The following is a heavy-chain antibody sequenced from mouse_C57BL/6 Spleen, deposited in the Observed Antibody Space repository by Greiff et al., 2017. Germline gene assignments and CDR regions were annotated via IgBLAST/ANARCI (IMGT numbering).Heavy chain of an antibody. CDR2: ISDGGSYT. CDR3: ARGKNYFDY. Sequence: EVKLMESGGGLVKPGGSLKLSCAASGFTFSSYAMSWVRQTPEKRLEWVATISDGGSYTYYPDNGKGRFTISRDNSKNNLYLQMSHLKSEDTAMYYCARGKNYFDYWGQGPTLTVSS. D-gene: IGHD2-1*01. CDR1: GFTFSSYA. J-gene: IGHJ2*01. V-gene: IGHV5-4*03.